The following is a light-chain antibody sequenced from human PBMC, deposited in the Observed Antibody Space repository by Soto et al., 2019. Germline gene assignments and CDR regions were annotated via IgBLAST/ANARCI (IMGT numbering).Light chain of an antibody. CDR3: QQYGSSPTT. CDR2: GAS. Sequence: EIVLIQSPATLSLSPGERATLSCRASQSVSSNLAWYQQKPGQAPRLLIYGASTRATGIPARFSGSGSGTDFTLTISRLEPEDFAVYYCQQYGSSPTTFGQGTKVDIK. CDR1: QSVSSN. V-gene: IGKV3-20*01. J-gene: IGKJ1*01.